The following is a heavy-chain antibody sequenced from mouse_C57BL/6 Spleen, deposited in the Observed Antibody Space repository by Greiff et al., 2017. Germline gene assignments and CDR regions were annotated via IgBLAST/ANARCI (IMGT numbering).Heavy chain of an antibody. CDR3: AGTQDYAMDY. CDR2: ISYDGSN. J-gene: IGHJ4*01. V-gene: IGHV3-6*01. CDR1: GYSITSGYY. Sequence: DVQLQESGPGLVKPSQSLSLTCSVTGYSITSGYYWNWIRQFPGNKLEWMGYISYDGSNNYNPSLKNRISITRDTSKNQFFLKLNSVTTENTATYYCAGTQDYAMDYWGQGTSVTVSS. D-gene: IGHD3-2*02.